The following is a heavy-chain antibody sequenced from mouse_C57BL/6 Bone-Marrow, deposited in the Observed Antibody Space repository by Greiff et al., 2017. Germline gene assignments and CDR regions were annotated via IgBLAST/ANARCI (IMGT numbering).Heavy chain of an antibody. CDR1: GYTFPSYW. D-gene: IGHD1-1*01. Sequence: QVQLQQSGAELAQPGASVQLSCKASGYTFPSYWMHWVNQRPGQGLEWIGYINPSSGYTKYNQKFKDKATLTADKSSSTAYMQLSSLIYEDSADYYCARWAYGAWGQGTLVTVSA. CDR3: ARWAYGA. J-gene: IGHJ3*01. CDR2: INPSSGYT. V-gene: IGHV1-7*01.